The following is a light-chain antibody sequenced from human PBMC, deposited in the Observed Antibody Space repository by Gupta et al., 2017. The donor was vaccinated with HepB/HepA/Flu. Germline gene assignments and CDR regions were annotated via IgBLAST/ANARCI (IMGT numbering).Light chain of an antibody. J-gene: IGLJ1*01. V-gene: IGLV1-44*01. CDR2: SNN. CDR3: AAWVDSLNGPV. CDR1: SSNIGSNT. Sequence: SVLTQPPSASGTPGPGVTLPCSGSSSNIGSNTVNWYQQPPGAPPTLLIYSNNLRPSGVPARFSGSKSGTSASLAISGLQSEDEADYYCAAWVDSLNGPVFGTGTKLTVL.